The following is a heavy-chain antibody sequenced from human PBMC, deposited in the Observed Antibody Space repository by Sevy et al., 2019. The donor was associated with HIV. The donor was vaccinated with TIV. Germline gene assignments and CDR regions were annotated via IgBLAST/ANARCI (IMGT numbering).Heavy chain of an antibody. V-gene: IGHV1-69*13. J-gene: IGHJ6*02. CDR1: GGTFSSYA. D-gene: IGHD3-22*01. CDR3: ARGHDYYGSSGYYFSGMDV. Sequence: ASVKVTCKASGGTFSSYAISWVRQAPGQGLEWVGGIIPIIGTANYARKFQGRVTVTADESTSTAYMELNSLRSEETAGYYCARGHDYYGSSGYYFSGMDVWVQGTTVTVSS. CDR2: IIPIIGTA.